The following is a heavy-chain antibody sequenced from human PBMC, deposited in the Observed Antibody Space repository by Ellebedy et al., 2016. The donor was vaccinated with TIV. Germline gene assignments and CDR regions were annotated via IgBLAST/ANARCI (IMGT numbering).Heavy chain of an antibody. CDR2: IYHTGTT. CDR3: ANLAAAGDLLDF. D-gene: IGHD6-13*01. J-gene: IGHJ4*02. CDR1: GDSISSSKW. Sequence: MPSETLSLTCAVSGDSISSSKWWSWVRQPPGKGLEWIGEIYHTGTTNYNPSLKRRVTISVDTSKNQFSLKLSSVTAADTAVYYCANLAAAGDLLDFWGQGTLVTVSS. V-gene: IGHV4-4*02.